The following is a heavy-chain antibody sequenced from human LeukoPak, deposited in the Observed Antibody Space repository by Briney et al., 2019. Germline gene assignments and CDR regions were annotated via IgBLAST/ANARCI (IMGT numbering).Heavy chain of an antibody. CDR3: ARNYGSGYDAFDI. Sequence: PGRSLRLSCAASGFTFSSYAMHWVRQAPGKGLVWVAVISYDGSNKYYADSVKGRFTISRDNSKNTLYLQMNSLRAEDTAVYYCARNYGSGYDAFDIWGQGTMVTVSS. J-gene: IGHJ3*02. D-gene: IGHD3-10*01. V-gene: IGHV3-30*04. CDR2: ISYDGSNK. CDR1: GFTFSSYA.